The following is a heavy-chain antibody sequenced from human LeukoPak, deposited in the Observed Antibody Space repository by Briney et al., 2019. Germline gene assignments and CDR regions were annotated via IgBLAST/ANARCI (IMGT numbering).Heavy chain of an antibody. CDR3: ASQGLTGSTYYFDY. Sequence: GGSLRLSCAASGFTFSSYGMHWVRQAPGKGLEWVAVIWYDGSNKYYADSVKGRFTISRDNSKNTLYLQMSSLRAEDTAVYYCASQGLTGSTYYFDYWGQGTLVTVSS. CDR1: GFTFSSYG. CDR2: IWYDGSNK. D-gene: IGHD7-27*01. V-gene: IGHV3-33*01. J-gene: IGHJ4*02.